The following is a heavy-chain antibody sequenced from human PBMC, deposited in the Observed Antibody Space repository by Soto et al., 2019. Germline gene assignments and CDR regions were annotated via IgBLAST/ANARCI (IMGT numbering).Heavy chain of an antibody. CDR1: GFTFSSYA. CDR2: FTGGGGTT. V-gene: IGHV3-23*01. D-gene: IGHD6-13*01. J-gene: IGHJ4*02. CDR3: AKAYSSSWYVEFDY. Sequence: PGGSLRLSCAASGFTFSSYAMSWVRQAPGKGLEWVSTFTGGGGTTHYADSVKGRFTISRDNSKNTLSLQMNSLRADDTAVYYCAKAYSSSWYVEFDYLVQGTLVNVSS.